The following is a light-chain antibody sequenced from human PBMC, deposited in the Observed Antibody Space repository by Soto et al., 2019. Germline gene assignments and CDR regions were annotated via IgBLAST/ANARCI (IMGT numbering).Light chain of an antibody. Sequence: DIVMTQSPLSLSVTPGEPASISCRSSQSLLHSNGYNYLDWYLQKPGQSPQLLIYLGSNRASGVPDRFSGSGSGTDFTLKISRVEAEDVGVDYCMQALQTVFTFGPGTKVDIK. CDR2: LGS. CDR1: QSLLHSNGYNY. J-gene: IGKJ3*01. CDR3: MQALQTVFT. V-gene: IGKV2-28*01.